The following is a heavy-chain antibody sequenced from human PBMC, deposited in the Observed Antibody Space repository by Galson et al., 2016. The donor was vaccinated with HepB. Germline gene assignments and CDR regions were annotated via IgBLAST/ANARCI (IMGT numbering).Heavy chain of an antibody. CDR3: AREPVRLDDLLTGPPKNPDY. J-gene: IGHJ4*02. CDR2: ISGDGRTI. D-gene: IGHD3-9*01. CDR1: GFTFSYYY. V-gene: IGHV3-11*04. Sequence: SLRLSCAASGFTFSYYYMSWIRQAPGKGLEWVSYISGDGRTINYADSVKGRFTIPRGNAKNSLYLHMNSLRAEDTAVYYCAREPVRLDDLLTGPPKNPDYWGQGTLVTVSS.